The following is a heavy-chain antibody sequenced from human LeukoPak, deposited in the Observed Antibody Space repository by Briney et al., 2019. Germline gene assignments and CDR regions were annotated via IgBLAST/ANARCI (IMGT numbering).Heavy chain of an antibody. V-gene: IGHV1-8*02. J-gene: IGHJ4*02. CDR1: GYTFTGYY. CDR3: ARVWGRFGYNFRY. Sequence: GASVKVSCKASGYTFTGYYMHWVRQAPGQGLEWMGWMNPNSGNTGYAQKFQGRVTMTRNTSISTAYMELSSLRSEDTAVYYCARVWGRFGYNFRYWGQGTLVTVSS. CDR2: MNPNSGNT. D-gene: IGHD5-24*01.